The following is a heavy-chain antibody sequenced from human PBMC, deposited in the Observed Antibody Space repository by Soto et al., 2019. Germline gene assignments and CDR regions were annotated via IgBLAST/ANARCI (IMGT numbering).Heavy chain of an antibody. CDR2: AIYDGSEK. CDR1: GFSFSEYG. D-gene: IGHD1-1*01. CDR3: AKEGALTGWTDRDF. J-gene: IGHJ4*02. Sequence: QVQLVESGGGVVQPGMSLRLSCAASGFSFSEYGMHWVHQAPGKVPEWVGVAIYDGSEKYYGDSVKGRFTISRDNSRNTLYLQMNSLRSDNTAVYYCAKEGALTGWTDRDFWGQGTLVTVSS. V-gene: IGHV3-30*18.